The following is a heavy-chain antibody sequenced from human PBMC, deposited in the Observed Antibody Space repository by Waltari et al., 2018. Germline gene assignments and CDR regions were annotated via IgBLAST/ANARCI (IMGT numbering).Heavy chain of an antibody. J-gene: IGHJ5*02. Sequence: EVQLVESGGGLVQPGGSLRLSCAASGFTFSSYAMSWVRQPPGQGLEWVSAISGSGGSTYYADSVKGRFTISRDNSKNTLYLQMNSLRAEDTAVYYCAKTSPTADYDFWSGYYASWFDPWGQGTLVTVSS. D-gene: IGHD3-3*01. CDR1: GFTFSSYA. CDR2: ISGSGGST. V-gene: IGHV3-23*04. CDR3: AKTSPTADYDFWSGYYASWFDP.